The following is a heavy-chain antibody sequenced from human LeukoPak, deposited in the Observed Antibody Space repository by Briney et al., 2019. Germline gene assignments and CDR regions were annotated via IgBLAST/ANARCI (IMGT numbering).Heavy chain of an antibody. V-gene: IGHV1-18*04. Sequence: ASVKVSCKASGYTFTSYGISWVRQAPGQGLEWMGWISAYNGNTNYAQKLQGRVTMTTDTSTSTDYMELRSLRSDDTAVYYCARAERYYGSGSFYWFDPWGQGTLVTVSS. D-gene: IGHD3-10*01. CDR2: ISAYNGNT. CDR3: ARAERYYGSGSFYWFDP. J-gene: IGHJ5*02. CDR1: GYTFTSYG.